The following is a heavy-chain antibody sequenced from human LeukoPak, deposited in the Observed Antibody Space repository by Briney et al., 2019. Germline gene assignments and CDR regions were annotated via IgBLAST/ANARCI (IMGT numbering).Heavy chain of an antibody. D-gene: IGHD1-26*01. Sequence: GGSLRLSCAASGFTFSSYDMIWVRQGTGKGLEWVAAIGTKSDTFYPGSVKGRFTISRENAKNSLYLQMNSLRAGDTGVYFCARSPSGSYPEGDAFDIWGQGTMVTVSS. V-gene: IGHV3-13*01. CDR1: GFTFSSYD. CDR3: ARSPSGSYPEGDAFDI. J-gene: IGHJ3*02. CDR2: IGTKSDT.